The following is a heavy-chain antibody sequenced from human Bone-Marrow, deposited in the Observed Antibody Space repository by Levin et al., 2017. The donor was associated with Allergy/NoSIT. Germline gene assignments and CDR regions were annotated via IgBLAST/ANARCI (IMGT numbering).Heavy chain of an antibody. CDR1: GGSISSGSYY. Sequence: SETLSLTCTGSGGSISSGSYYWSWIRQPAGKGLGWIGRIYTGGSTNYNPSRKSGVTISVDTSKNQRALKLSSVTAADTAVYYYARRSSWNDVKGGAFDIWGQGTMVTVSS. CDR3: ARRSSWNDVKGGAFDI. CDR2: IYTGGST. V-gene: IGHV4-61*02. J-gene: IGHJ3*02. D-gene: IGHD1-1*01.